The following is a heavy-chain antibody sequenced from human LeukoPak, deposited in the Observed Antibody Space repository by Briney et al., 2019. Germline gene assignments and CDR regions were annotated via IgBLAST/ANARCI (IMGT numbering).Heavy chain of an antibody. Sequence: SETLSLTCVVSGYSISSGYYWGWIRQPPGKGLEWIGSIYHSGSTYYRPSLKSRLTISVDTSKNQFSLKLSSVTAADTAIYYCARDLGYGVHGYWGQGTLVTVSS. J-gene: IGHJ4*02. CDR2: IYHSGST. CDR3: ARDLGYGVHGY. D-gene: IGHD5/OR15-5a*01. V-gene: IGHV4-38-2*02. CDR1: GYSISSGYY.